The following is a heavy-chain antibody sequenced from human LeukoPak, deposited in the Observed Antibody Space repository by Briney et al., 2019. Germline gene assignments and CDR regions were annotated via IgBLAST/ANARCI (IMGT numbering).Heavy chain of an antibody. Sequence: GTSVKVSCKSSGFTFTSSAMQWVRQARGQRLEWIGWIVVGSGNTNYAQNFHERVTITRDMSTGTVYMELSSLRSEDTAVYYCAAARWPSFYYDIELYDAFDLWGQGTMVTVSS. CDR1: GFTFTSSA. CDR2: IVVGSGNT. V-gene: IGHV1-58*02. J-gene: IGHJ3*01. CDR3: AAARWPSFYYDIELYDAFDL. D-gene: IGHD3-22*01.